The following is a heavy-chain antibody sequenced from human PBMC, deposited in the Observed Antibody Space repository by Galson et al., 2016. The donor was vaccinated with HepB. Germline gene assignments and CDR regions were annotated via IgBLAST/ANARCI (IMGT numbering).Heavy chain of an antibody. J-gene: IGHJ6*02. D-gene: IGHD1-26*01. Sequence: TLSLTCTVSGGSISSGGYYWGWIRQPAGKGLEWIGRVSTTETTHYNPSLKSRVTLSVDTPKNQFSLNLRSVTDADTAVYFCARDGTDGMDAWGQGTTVTVSS. V-gene: IGHV4-61*02. CDR2: VSTTETT. CDR1: GGSISSGGYY. CDR3: ARDGTDGMDA.